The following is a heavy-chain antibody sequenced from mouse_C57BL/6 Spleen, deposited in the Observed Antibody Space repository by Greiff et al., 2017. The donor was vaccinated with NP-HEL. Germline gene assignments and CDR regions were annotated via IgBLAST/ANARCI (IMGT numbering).Heavy chain of an antibody. Sequence: QVQLQQPGAELVKPGASVKLSCKASGYTFTSYWMHWVKQRPGQGLEWIGMIHPNRGSTNYNEKFKSKATLTVDKSSSTAYMQLSSLTSEDSAVYYCARVTTVVARAMDYWGQGTSVTVSS. CDR3: ARVTTVVARAMDY. CDR2: IHPNRGST. D-gene: IGHD1-1*01. CDR1: GYTFTSYW. J-gene: IGHJ4*01. V-gene: IGHV1-64*01.